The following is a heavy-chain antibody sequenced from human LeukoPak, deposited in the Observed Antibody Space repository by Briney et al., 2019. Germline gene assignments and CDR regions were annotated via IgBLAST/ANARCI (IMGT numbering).Heavy chain of an antibody. CDR2: IYYSGST. D-gene: IGHD2-15*01. CDR3: ARQSGSLVVVAATDY. V-gene: IGHV4-39*01. J-gene: IGHJ4*02. CDR1: GGSISSSSYY. Sequence: SEILSLTCTVSGGSISSSSYYWGWIRQPPGKGLEWIGSIYYSGSTYYNPSLKSRVTISVDTSKNQFSLKLSSVTAADTAVYYCARQSGSLVVVAATDYWGQGTLVTVSS.